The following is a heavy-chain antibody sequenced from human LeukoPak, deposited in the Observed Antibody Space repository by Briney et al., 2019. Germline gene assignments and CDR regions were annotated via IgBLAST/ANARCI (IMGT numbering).Heavy chain of an antibody. CDR3: ARDHDVLLWFGESALNAFDI. CDR1: GGSISSYY. D-gene: IGHD3-10*01. CDR2: IYTSGST. Sequence: SETLSLTCTVSGGSISSYYWRWIRQPAGKGLEWIGRIYTSGSTNYNPSLKSRVTISVDTSKNQFSLKLSSVTAADTAVYYCARDHDVLLWFGESALNAFDIWGQGTMVTVSS. V-gene: IGHV4-4*07. J-gene: IGHJ3*02.